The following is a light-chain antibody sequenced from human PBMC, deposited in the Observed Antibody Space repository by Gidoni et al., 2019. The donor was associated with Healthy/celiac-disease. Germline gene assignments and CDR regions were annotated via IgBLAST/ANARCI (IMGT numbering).Light chain of an antibody. CDR1: SPNTGAGYV. J-gene: IGLJ3*02. V-gene: IGLV1-40*01. Sequence: QSVLTQPPSVSGAPGQRVTISCTGSSPNTGAGYVVHWYQQLPGTAPKLLIYGNSNRPSGVPDRFSGSKSGTSASLAITGLQAEDEADYYCQSYDSSLSGSKVFGGGTKLTVL. CDR3: QSYDSSLSGSKV. CDR2: GNS.